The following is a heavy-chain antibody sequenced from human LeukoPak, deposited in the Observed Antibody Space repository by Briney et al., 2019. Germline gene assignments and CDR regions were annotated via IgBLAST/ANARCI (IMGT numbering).Heavy chain of an antibody. CDR1: GGTFSSYA. CDR3: ARVEDSSGYYSYYFDY. CDR2: IIPIFGTA. D-gene: IGHD3-22*01. V-gene: IGHV1-69*05. J-gene: IGHJ4*02. Sequence: SVKVSCKASGGTFSSYAISLVRQAPGQGLEWMGGIIPIFGTANYAQKFQGRVTITTDESTSTAYMELSSLRSEDTAVYYCARVEDSSGYYSYYFDYWGQGTLVTVSS.